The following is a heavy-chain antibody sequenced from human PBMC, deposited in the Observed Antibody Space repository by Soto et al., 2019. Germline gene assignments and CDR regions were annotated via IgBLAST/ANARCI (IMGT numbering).Heavy chain of an antibody. V-gene: IGHV3-30-3*01. CDR1: GFTFSSYA. Sequence: QVQLVESGGGVVQPGRSLRLSCAASGFTFSSYAMHWVRQAPGKGLEWVAVISYDGSNKYYADSVKGRFTISRDNSKNTLYLQMNSLRAEDTAVYYCARDRGGRIAASGYYYYGMDVWGQGTTVTVSS. J-gene: IGHJ6*02. D-gene: IGHD6-6*01. CDR2: ISYDGSNK. CDR3: ARDRGGRIAASGYYYYGMDV.